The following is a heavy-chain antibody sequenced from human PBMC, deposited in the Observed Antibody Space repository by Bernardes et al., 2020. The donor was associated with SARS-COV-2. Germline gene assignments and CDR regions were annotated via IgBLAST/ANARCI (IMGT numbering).Heavy chain of an antibody. CDR2: MSASGSS. Sequence: SETLSLTCSVSGGSISTYYWSWIRQPAGKGLEWIGRMSASGSSNHNPSLRSRITMSVDTPQNQLYLELSSVTAADTAVYYCAGKGGTSGRGMDVWGQGTTVTVSS. CDR1: GGSISTYY. D-gene: IGHD3-10*01. CDR3: AGKGGTSGRGMDV. V-gene: IGHV4-4*07. J-gene: IGHJ6*02.